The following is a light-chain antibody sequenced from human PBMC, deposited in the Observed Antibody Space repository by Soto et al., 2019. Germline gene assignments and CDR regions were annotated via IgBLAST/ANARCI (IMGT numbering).Light chain of an antibody. CDR3: LQHNSYPRT. CDR2: AVS. J-gene: IGKJ1*01. CDR1: QTISSW. Sequence: DIQMTQSPSTLSGSVGDRVTITCRASQTISSWLAWYQQKPGKAPKCLIYAVSSLRSGVPSRFSGSGSGTEFTLTISSLQPEDFATYYCLQHNSYPRTFGQGTKVEIK. V-gene: IGKV1-17*01.